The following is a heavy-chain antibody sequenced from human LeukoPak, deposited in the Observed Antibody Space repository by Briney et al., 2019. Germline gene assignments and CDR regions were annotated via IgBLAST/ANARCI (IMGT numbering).Heavy chain of an antibody. V-gene: IGHV4-59*08. D-gene: IGHD4-23*01. J-gene: IGHJ1*01. Sequence: PSETLSLTCTVSGGSISNYYWSCIRQPPGNGLEWIGYIYYSGTTKYNPSLKSRVTISLDTSKNQFSLELRSVTAAETAVYYCARHPYGGNSDFQHWGQGTQVTVSS. CDR3: ARHPYGGNSDFQH. CDR1: GGSISNYY. CDR2: IYYSGTT.